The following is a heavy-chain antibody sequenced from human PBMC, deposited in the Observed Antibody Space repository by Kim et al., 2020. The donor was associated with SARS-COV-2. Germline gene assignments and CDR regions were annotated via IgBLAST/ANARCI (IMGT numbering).Heavy chain of an antibody. D-gene: IGHD6-19*01. CDR3: AKSQWLVLRAGYYFDY. V-gene: IGHV3-23*01. CDR2: ISGSGGST. Sequence: GGSLRLSCAASGFTFSSYAMSWVRQAPGKGLEWVSAISGSGGSTYYADSVKGRFTISRDNSKNTLYLQMNSLRAEDTAVYYCAKSQWLVLRAGYYFDYWGQGTLVTVSS. J-gene: IGHJ4*02. CDR1: GFTFSSYA.